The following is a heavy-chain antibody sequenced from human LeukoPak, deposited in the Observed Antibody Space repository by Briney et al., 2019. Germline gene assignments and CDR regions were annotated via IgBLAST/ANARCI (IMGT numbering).Heavy chain of an antibody. CDR2: ISKNGGTT. D-gene: IGHD2-21*02. V-gene: IGHV3-64D*06. J-gene: IGHJ4*02. CDR1: GFTFSWYG. CDR3: VKDLSDRDVDY. Sequence: GGSLRLSCLGSGFTFSWYGMNWVRQAPGRGLEYVSAISKNGGTTYYVDPVKGRFTISRDNSKNTLYLQMNSLRVEDTAVYFCVKDLSDRDVDYWGQGTLVTVSS.